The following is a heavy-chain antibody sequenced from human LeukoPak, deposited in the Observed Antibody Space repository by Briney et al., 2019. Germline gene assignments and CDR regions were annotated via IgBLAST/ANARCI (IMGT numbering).Heavy chain of an antibody. CDR3: ARHSGEQWLSHFDY. V-gene: IGHV1-2*02. J-gene: IGHJ4*02. CDR2: IHPNTGTT. Sequence: GASVKVSCKASKYTFTASYIHWVRQAPGQGLEWMGWIHPNTGTTNFAQKFQGRVALTRDASITTAYIDLSSLRSDDTAMYYCARHSGEQWLSHFDYWGQGTLVTVSS. D-gene: IGHD5-12*01. CDR1: KYTFTASY.